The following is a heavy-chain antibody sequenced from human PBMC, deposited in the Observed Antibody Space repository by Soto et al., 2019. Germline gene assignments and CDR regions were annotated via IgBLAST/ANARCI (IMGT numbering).Heavy chain of an antibody. J-gene: IGHJ3*02. Sequence: ASVKVSCKASGYTCTRFDISWVRQAPGQGLARMGWISAYNGYTKYAQYHQGRVTMTTDTSMSTAYMELRSLRSDDTAVNYCARVFENHQDSFGPDAFDIWGQGTLVTVSS. CDR1: GYTCTRFD. CDR3: ARVFENHQDSFGPDAFDI. CDR2: ISAYNGYT. V-gene: IGHV1-18*01. D-gene: IGHD3-22*01.